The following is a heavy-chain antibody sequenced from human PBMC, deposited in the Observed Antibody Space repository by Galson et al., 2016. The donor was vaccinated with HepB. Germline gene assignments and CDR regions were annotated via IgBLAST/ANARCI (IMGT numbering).Heavy chain of an antibody. Sequence: TLTGAGTGFMFSHSSIDLVREAPGKGLEWGAVIWYDGTSKYYVDSVKGRFTISRDNSKNTLNLQMNSLRAEDTAVYYCAKVATPNRNYENWFDSWGQGTLVTVSS. V-gene: IGHV3-33*06. J-gene: IGHJ5*01. CDR3: AKVATPNRNYENWFDS. CDR2: IWYDGTSK. CDR1: GFMFSHSS. D-gene: IGHD4-11*01.